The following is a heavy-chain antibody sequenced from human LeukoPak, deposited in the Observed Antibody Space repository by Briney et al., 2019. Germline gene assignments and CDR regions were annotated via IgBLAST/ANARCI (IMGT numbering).Heavy chain of an antibody. CDR3: ARDSKLYCSSTSCYMDV. Sequence: GGSLRLSCAASGFTFSSYSMNWVRQAPGKGLEWVSSISSSSTSIYYADSVKGRFTISRDNAKNSLYLQVNGLGAEDTAVYYCARDSKLYCSSTSCYMDVWGKGITVTV. V-gene: IGHV3-21*01. J-gene: IGHJ6*03. D-gene: IGHD2-2*01. CDR1: GFTFSSYS. CDR2: ISSSSTSI.